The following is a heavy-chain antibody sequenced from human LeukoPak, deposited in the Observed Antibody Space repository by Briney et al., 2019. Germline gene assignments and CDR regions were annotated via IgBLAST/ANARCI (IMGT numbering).Heavy chain of an antibody. CDR1: GGSFSGYY. CDR3: ARGRRTGSYYYYYGMDV. CDR2: INHSGST. D-gene: IGHD1-14*01. Sequence: SETLSLTRAVYGGSFSGYYWSWIRQPPGKGLEWIGEINHSGSTNYNPSLKSRVTISVDTSKNQFSLKLSSVTAADTAVYYCARGRRTGSYYYYYGMDVWSQGTTVTVSS. J-gene: IGHJ6*02. V-gene: IGHV4-34*01.